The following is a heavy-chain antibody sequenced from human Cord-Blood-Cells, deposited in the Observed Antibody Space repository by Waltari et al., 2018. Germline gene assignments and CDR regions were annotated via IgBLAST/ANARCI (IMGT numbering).Heavy chain of an antibody. CDR2: IKQDGSEK. V-gene: IGHV3-7*01. CDR1: GFTFRIYW. CDR3: AQWAVAGSFDY. Sequence: EVQLVESGGGLVQPGGALRLSCAGSGFTFRIYWMSWVRQASGKGLNWGANIKQDGSEKYYVDSVKGRFTISRDNAKNSLYLQMNSLRAEDTAVYYCAQWAVAGSFDYWGQGTLVTVSS. D-gene: IGHD6-19*01. J-gene: IGHJ4*02.